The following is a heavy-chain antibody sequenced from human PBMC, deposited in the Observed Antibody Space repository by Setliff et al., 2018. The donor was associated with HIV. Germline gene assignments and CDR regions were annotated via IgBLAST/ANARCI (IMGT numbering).Heavy chain of an antibody. J-gene: IGHJ4*02. Sequence: GGSLRLSCEASGFTVSSSSMAWVRQAPGKGLEWVSTIYRDGSTYHRDSVKGRVTLSRDNSKNTLDLHVGSRRPDDTAMDYCARSRPYNSALDYWGQGTLVTVSS. CDR2: IYRDGST. CDR1: GFTVSSSS. CDR3: ARSRPYNSALDY. V-gene: IGHV3-66*02. D-gene: IGHD6-25*01.